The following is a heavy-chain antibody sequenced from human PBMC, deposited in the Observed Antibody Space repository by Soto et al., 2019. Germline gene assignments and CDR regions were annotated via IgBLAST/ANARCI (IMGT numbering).Heavy chain of an antibody. CDR1: GFTFSSYW. V-gene: IGHV3-74*01. D-gene: IGHD2-21*01. CDR3: AREGLVMAMFY. Sequence: PGGSLRLSCAASGFTFSSYWMHWVRQAPGKGLVWVSRIHSDGRDTGYADSVKGRFTISRDNAKNTLYLQMNSLRAEDTAVYYCAREGLVMAMFYWGQGTLVPVPS. J-gene: IGHJ4*02. CDR2: IHSDGRDT.